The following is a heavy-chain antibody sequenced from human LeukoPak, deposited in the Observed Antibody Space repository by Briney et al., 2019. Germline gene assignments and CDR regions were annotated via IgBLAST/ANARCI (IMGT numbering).Heavy chain of an antibody. J-gene: IGHJ4*02. CDR2: IRQDGSAK. V-gene: IGHV3-7*04. CDR3: ARDGYATGSHDY. CDR1: GFTFTSYW. Sequence: GGSLRLSCAAPGFTFTSYWMTWVRQAPGKGLEWVANIRQDGSAKSYVDSVKGRFTVSRDNAQNSLYLQMNSLRAEDTAVYYCARDGYATGSHDYWGQGTLVTVSS. D-gene: IGHD3-10*01.